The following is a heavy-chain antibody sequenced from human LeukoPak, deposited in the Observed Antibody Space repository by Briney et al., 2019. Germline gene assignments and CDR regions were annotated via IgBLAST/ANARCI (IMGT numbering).Heavy chain of an antibody. D-gene: IGHD6-19*01. CDR2: ISSSSSNI. CDR3: SAQPEEVAGGMNS. V-gene: IGHV3-48*01. J-gene: IGHJ4*02. Sequence: PGGSLRLSCAASGFAFNGHGMNWVRQAPGKGLEWVSHISSSSSNIYSADFVKGRFSISRDNAKNSVYLQMNTLRAADTALYYCSAQPEEVAGGMNSWGQGALVTVSS. CDR1: GFAFNGHG.